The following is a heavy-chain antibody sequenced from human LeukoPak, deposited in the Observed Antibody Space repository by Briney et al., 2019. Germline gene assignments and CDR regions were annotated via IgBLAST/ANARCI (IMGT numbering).Heavy chain of an antibody. CDR3: ARRKEWFGELLFD. CDR2: MYHSGST. Sequence: SETLSLTCTVSGYSISSGHYWGWIRQPPGKGLEWIGSMYHSGSTYYNPPLKSRVTISEDTSKNQFSLKLSSVTAADTAVYYCARRKEWFGELLFDWGQGTLVTVSS. J-gene: IGHJ4*02. V-gene: IGHV4-38-2*02. CDR1: GYSISSGHY. D-gene: IGHD3-10*01.